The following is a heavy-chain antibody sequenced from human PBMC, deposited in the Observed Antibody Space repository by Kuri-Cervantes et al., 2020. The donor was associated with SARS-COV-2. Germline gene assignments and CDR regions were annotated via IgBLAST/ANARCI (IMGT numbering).Heavy chain of an antibody. J-gene: IGHJ4*01. Sequence: SESLSLTCTVSGGSIKNYFWTWIRQSPGKGLEWIGHIYSTGATNYNPSLKSRVAISLDTSKSQFSLKLNSVTAADTALYYCARDSGWLYTRGPGFDSLGRGTLVTVSS. D-gene: IGHD3-22*01. CDR3: ARDSGWLYTRGPGFDS. CDR2: IYSTGAT. V-gene: IGHV4-59*01. CDR1: GGSIKNYF.